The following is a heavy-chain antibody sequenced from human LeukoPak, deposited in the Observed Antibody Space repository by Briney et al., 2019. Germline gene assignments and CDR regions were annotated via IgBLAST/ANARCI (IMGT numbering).Heavy chain of an antibody. CDR1: GGSFSGYY. D-gene: IGHD2-21*02. J-gene: IGHJ5*02. CDR2: INHSGST. Sequence: SETLSLTCAVYGGSFSGYYWSWIRQPPGKGLEWIGEINHSGSTNYNPSLKSRVTISVDTSKNQFSLKLSSVTAADTAVYYCARGDYCAGDCYYLWGQGTLVTVSS. CDR3: ARGDYCAGDCYYL. V-gene: IGHV4-34*01.